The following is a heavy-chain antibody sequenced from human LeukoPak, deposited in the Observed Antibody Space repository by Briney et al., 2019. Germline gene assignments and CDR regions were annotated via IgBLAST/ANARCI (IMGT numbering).Heavy chain of an antibody. D-gene: IGHD2-2*01. CDR3: ARSGYCRSISCYHFDY. Sequence: SETLSLTCIVSGGSMSSYYWSWIRQPPGKGLEWIGHIFYSGSTDYNLSLKSRLTISVDTSKSQFSLNLSSVTAADTAVYYCARSGYCRSISCYHFDYWGQGTLVTVSS. CDR1: GGSMSSYY. CDR2: IFYSGST. J-gene: IGHJ4*02. V-gene: IGHV4-59*08.